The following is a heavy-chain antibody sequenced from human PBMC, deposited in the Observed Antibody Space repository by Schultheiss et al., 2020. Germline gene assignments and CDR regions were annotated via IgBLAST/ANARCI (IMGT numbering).Heavy chain of an antibody. CDR2: IRYDGSNK. CDR3: ARDSGLRSPGRGYYGMDV. D-gene: IGHD1-26*01. J-gene: IGHJ6*02. Sequence: GGSLRLSCAASGFTFSSYGMHWVRQAPGKGLEWVAFIRYDGSNKYYADSVKGRFTISRDNSRNSLYLQMNSLRAEDTAVYYCARDSGLRSPGRGYYGMDVWGQGTTVTVSS. V-gene: IGHV3-30*02. CDR1: GFTFSSYG.